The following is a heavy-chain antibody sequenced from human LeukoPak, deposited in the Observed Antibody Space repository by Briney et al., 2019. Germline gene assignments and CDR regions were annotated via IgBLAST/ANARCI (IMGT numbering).Heavy chain of an antibody. D-gene: IGHD6-13*01. J-gene: IGHJ4*02. CDR1: GGSISSYY. Sequence: SETLSLTCTVSGGSISSYYWRWIRQPPGKGLEWIGYIYYSGSTNYNPSLKSRVTISVDTSKNQFSLKLSSVTAADTAVYYCARHYSSSWDFDYWGQGTLVTVSS. CDR2: IYYSGST. CDR3: ARHYSSSWDFDY. V-gene: IGHV4-59*08.